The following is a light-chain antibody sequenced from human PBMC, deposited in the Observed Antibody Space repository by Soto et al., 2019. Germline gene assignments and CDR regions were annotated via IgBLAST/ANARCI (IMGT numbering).Light chain of an antibody. CDR2: GAS. V-gene: IGKV3-20*01. J-gene: IGKJ5*01. CDR1: QSVSNKY. Sequence: VLTRSPATLSVSPEARATRSCRASQSVSNKYLAWYQQKPGQAPRLLIYGASSRATGIPDRFSGSGSGTDFTLTISRLEPEDFAVYYCQQSGNSPVTFGQGTRLEIK. CDR3: QQSGNSPVT.